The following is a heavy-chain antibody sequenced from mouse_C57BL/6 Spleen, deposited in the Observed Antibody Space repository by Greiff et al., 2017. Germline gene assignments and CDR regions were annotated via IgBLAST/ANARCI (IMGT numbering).Heavy chain of an antibody. J-gene: IGHJ2*01. CDR1: GYSFTGYY. CDR3: ARSGGYYGSSLFDY. Sequence: EVQLQQSGPELVKPGASVKISCKASGYSFTGYYMNWVKQSPEKSLEWIGEINPSTGGTTYNQKFKAKATLTVDKSSSTAYMQLKSLTSEDSAVYYCARSGGYYGSSLFDYWGQGTTLTVSS. V-gene: IGHV1-42*01. CDR2: INPSTGGT. D-gene: IGHD1-1*01.